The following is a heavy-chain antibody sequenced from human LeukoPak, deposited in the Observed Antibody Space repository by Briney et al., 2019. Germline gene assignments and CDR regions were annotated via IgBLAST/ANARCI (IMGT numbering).Heavy chain of an antibody. Sequence: PGGSLRLSCAASGFTFSRYWMHWVRQAPGKGLLWVSRINSDGSSTYYADSVKGRFTISRDNSKNTLYLQMNSLRAEDTAVYYCARAIVGATDDAFDIWGQGAMVTVSS. V-gene: IGHV3-74*01. J-gene: IGHJ3*02. CDR2: INSDGSST. D-gene: IGHD1-26*01. CDR3: ARAIVGATDDAFDI. CDR1: GFTFSRYW.